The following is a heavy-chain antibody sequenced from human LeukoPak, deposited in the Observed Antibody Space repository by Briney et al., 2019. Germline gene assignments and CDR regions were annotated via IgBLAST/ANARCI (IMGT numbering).Heavy chain of an antibody. J-gene: IGHJ4*02. CDR2: INPNSGGT. CDR1: GYTFTGYY. Sequence: GAPVKVSCKASGYTFTGYYMHWVRQAPGQGLEWMGWINPNSGGTNYAQKFQGRVTMTRDTSISTAYMELSSLRSDDTALYYCARDTLYSYGYDYWGQGTLVTVSS. V-gene: IGHV1-2*02. D-gene: IGHD5-18*01. CDR3: ARDTLYSYGYDY.